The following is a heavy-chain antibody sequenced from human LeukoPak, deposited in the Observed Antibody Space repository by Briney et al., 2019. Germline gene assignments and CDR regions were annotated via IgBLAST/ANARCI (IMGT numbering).Heavy chain of an antibody. CDR1: GGYISRDY. J-gene: IGHJ6*03. CDR2: IYYSGST. V-gene: IGHV4-59*01. Sequence: DALSLTCKVCGGYISRDYWRWIRQTPGKGLEGMGYIYYSGSTNYNPSLKSRATISVDTSKTQFSLKLRSVTAADTAVYCCATALGGRHYYYYYVDVWGKGPPVTVSS. CDR3: ATALGGRHYYYYYVDV. D-gene: IGHD3-16*01.